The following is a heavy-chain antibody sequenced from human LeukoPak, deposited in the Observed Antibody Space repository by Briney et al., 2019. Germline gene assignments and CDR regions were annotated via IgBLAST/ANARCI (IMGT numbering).Heavy chain of an antibody. D-gene: IGHD3-22*01. V-gene: IGHV1-69*04. Sequence: SVKVSCKASGGTFSSYAISWVRQAPGQGLEWMGRIIPILGIANYAQKFQGRVTITADKSTSTAYMEMSSLRSEDTAVYYCARDYDSSGYYFVGYWGQGTLVTVSS. CDR3: ARDYDSSGYYFVGY. CDR2: IIPILGIA. CDR1: GGTFSSYA. J-gene: IGHJ4*02.